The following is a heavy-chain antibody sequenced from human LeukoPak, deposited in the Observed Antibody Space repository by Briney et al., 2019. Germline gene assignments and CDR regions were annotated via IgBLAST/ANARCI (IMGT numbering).Heavy chain of an antibody. Sequence: GGSLRLSCAASGFTFSSYWMSWVRQAPGKGLEWVSSISSSSSYIYYADSVKGRFTISRDNAKNSLYLQMNSLGAEDTAVYYCARDITIFGVVIWENDAFDIWGQGTMVTVSS. D-gene: IGHD3-3*01. V-gene: IGHV3-21*01. CDR3: ARDITIFGVVIWENDAFDI. CDR2: ISSSSSYI. CDR1: GFTFSSYW. J-gene: IGHJ3*02.